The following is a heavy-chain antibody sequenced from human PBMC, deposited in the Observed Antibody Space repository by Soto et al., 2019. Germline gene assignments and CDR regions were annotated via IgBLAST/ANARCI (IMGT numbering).Heavy chain of an antibody. J-gene: IGHJ6*02. V-gene: IGHV3-15*01. Sequence: GGSLRLSCAASGFTFSNAWMSWVRQAPGKGLEWVGRIKSKTDGGTTDYAAPVKGRFTISRDDSKNTLYLQMNSLKTEDTAVYYCTTAMVRGVMRRYYYYGMDVWGQGTTVTVSS. CDR1: GFTFSNAW. D-gene: IGHD3-10*01. CDR3: TTAMVRGVMRRYYYYGMDV. CDR2: IKSKTDGGTT.